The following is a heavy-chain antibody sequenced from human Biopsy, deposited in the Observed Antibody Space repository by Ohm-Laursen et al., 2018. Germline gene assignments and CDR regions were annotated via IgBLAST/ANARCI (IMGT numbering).Heavy chain of an antibody. Sequence: TQTLTLTCSFSGFSLSTTGVGVGWIRQPPGKALEWLALIYWDDDKRYSASLKNRLTIAKDTSKSLVVLTMTNMDPVDTAMYYCAHRHLGSNWNYVVFDSWGQGTRSPSPQ. V-gene: IGHV2-5*02. CDR2: IYWDDDK. J-gene: IGHJ4*02. D-gene: IGHD1-7*01. CDR1: GFSLSTTGVG. CDR3: AHRHLGSNWNYVVFDS.